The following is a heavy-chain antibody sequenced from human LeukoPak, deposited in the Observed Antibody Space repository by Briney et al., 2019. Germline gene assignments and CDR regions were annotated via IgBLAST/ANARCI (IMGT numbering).Heavy chain of an antibody. Sequence: GGSLRLSCAASGFTVSSNYMSWVRQAPGKGLEWVSVIYSGGSTYYADSAKGRFTISRDNAKNTLYLQMNSLRVEDTAVYYCARGFDYYDSAASGYWGQGALVTVSS. V-gene: IGHV3-53*01. CDR3: ARGFDYYDSAASGY. J-gene: IGHJ4*02. D-gene: IGHD3-22*01. CDR1: GFTVSSNY. CDR2: IYSGGST.